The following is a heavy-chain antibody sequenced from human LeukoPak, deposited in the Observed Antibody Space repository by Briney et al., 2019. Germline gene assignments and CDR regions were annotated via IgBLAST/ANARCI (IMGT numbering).Heavy chain of an antibody. CDR3: ARDLDYSSSWYFPS. D-gene: IGHD6-13*01. CDR2: IFHSGST. V-gene: IGHV4-38-2*02. Sequence: PSETLSLTCTVSGYSISHIYYCGWIRQPPGKGLEWIGSIFHSGSTYYNPSLKSRVTISVDTSKNQFSLNLSSVTAADTAVYYCARDLDYSSSWYFPSWGQGTLVTVSS. CDR1: GYSISHIYY. J-gene: IGHJ4*02.